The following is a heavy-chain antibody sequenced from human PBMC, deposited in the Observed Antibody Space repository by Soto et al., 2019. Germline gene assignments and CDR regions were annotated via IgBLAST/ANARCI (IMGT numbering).Heavy chain of an antibody. V-gene: IGHV3-33*01. D-gene: IGHD2-15*01. Sequence: QVQLVESGGGVVQPGRSLRLSCAASGFTFSRYGMHWVRQAPGKGLEWVAVIWYDGSNKYYGDSVKGRFTISRDNSKNTLYLQMNSLRAKDTAVYYCASEYCSGGSCYYYGMDVWGQGTTVTVSS. CDR3: ASEYCSGGSCYYYGMDV. CDR1: GFTFSRYG. J-gene: IGHJ6*02. CDR2: IWYDGSNK.